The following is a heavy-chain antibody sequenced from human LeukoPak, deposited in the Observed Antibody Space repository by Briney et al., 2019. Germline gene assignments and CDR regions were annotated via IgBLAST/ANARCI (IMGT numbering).Heavy chain of an antibody. CDR2: ISGSGGST. CDR1: GFTFSSYA. Sequence: GGSLRLSCAASGFTFSSYAMSWVRQAPGKGLEWVSAISGSGGSTYYADSVKGRFTISRDNAKNSLYLQMNSLRAEDTAVYYCAREEWAVTRSFDYWGQGTLVTVSS. CDR3: AREEWAVTRSFDY. V-gene: IGHV3-23*01. D-gene: IGHD4-17*01. J-gene: IGHJ4*02.